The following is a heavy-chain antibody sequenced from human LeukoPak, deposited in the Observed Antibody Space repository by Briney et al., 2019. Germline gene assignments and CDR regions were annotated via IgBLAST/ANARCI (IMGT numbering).Heavy chain of an antibody. D-gene: IGHD2/OR15-2a*01. V-gene: IGHV4-59*08. CDR3: ARHGKGVTYFYTFDI. CDR1: GGSISSYY. CDR2: IYYSGST. Sequence: SETLSLTCTVSGGSISSYYWSWIRQPPGKGLEWIGYIYYSGSTNYNPSLKSRVTMSVDTSKNQFSLKLSSVTAADTAVYYCARHGKGVTYFYTFDIWGQGTVVAVSS. J-gene: IGHJ3*02.